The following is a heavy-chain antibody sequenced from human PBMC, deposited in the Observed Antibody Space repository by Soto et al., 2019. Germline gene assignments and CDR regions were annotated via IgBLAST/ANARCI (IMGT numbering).Heavy chain of an antibody. CDR3: VSQRTTVPTQAYFDY. V-gene: IGHV4-39*01. Sequence: NHSYTPSLSCTVSGGSVSNSSYYWGWIRQSPGKGLEWIGSVYYRGRSYSKSSVKSRVTISVDTSKNRFSLSLNSVTASDTAVYFCVSQRTTVPTQAYFDYWGPGALVTVSS. CDR1: GGSVSNSSYY. J-gene: IGHJ4*02. CDR2: VYYRGRS. D-gene: IGHD4-17*01.